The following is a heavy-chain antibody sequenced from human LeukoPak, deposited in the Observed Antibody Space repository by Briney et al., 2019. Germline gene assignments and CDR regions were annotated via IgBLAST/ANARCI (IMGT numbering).Heavy chain of an antibody. CDR1: GYTFTSYG. V-gene: IGHV1-18*01. CDR2: ISAYNGNT. D-gene: IGHD2-15*01. CDR3: ARGNCSGGSCYPSTEYFQH. Sequence: GASVNVSCKASGYTFTSYGISWVRQAPGQGLEWMGWISAYNGNTNYAQKLQGRVTITTDTSTSTAYMELRSLRSDDTAVYYCARGNCSGGSCYPSTEYFQHWGQGTLVTVSS. J-gene: IGHJ1*01.